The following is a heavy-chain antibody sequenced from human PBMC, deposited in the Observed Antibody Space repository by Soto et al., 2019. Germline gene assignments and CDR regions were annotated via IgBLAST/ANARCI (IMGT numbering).Heavy chain of an antibody. CDR2: ISSSSSYI. J-gene: IGHJ6*03. CDR1: GFTFSSYS. CDR3: AREYDFWSGYYYYMDV. D-gene: IGHD3-3*01. Sequence: GGSLRLSCAASGFTFSSYSMNWVRQAPGKGLEWVSSISSSSSYIYYADSVKGRFTISRDNAKNSLYLQMNSLRAEDTAVYYGAREYDFWSGYYYYMDVWGKGTTVTVSS. V-gene: IGHV3-21*01.